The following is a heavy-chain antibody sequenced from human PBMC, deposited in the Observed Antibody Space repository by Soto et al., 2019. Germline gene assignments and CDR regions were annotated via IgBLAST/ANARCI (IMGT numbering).Heavy chain of an antibody. Sequence: SETLSLTCTVSGGSIDRSNYYWDWLRQPPGKGLEWIGTTYYNGNAYYNPSLRSRVSMSVDTSKNQFSLKLISVTAADTAVYYRARHFVAVVIKGWGYWGQGKLVTVSS. CDR1: GGSIDRSNYY. D-gene: IGHD3-10*01. V-gene: IGHV4-39*01. J-gene: IGHJ4*02. CDR3: ARHFVAVVIKGWGY. CDR2: TYYNGNA.